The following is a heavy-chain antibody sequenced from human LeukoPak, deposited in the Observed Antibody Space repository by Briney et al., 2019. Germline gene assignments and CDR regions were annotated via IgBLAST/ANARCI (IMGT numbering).Heavy chain of an antibody. CDR2: ISYDGSNK. J-gene: IGHJ4*02. CDR3: TRGCIIILKGVVIYEGGGLGY. CDR1: GFTFSSYA. V-gene: IGHV3-30-3*01. D-gene: IGHD3-3*01. Sequence: GGSLRLSCAASGFTFSSYAMHWVRQAPGKGLEWVAVISYDGSNKYYADSVKGRFTISRDNSKNTLYLQMNSLRAEDTAVYYWTRGCIIILKGVVIYEGGGLGYWGQGTLVTVSS.